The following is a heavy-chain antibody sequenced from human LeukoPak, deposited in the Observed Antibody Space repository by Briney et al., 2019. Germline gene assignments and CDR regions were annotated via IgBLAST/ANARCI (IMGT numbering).Heavy chain of an antibody. Sequence: SETLSLTCTVSGGSISSGSYYWSWIRQPAGKGLEWIGRIYTSGSTNYNPSLESRVTISVDTSKNQFSLKLSSVTAADTAVYYCARGPYDSSGYIYPGDYWGQGTLVTVSS. V-gene: IGHV4-61*02. CDR1: GGSISSGSYY. CDR3: ARGPYDSSGYIYPGDY. D-gene: IGHD3-22*01. J-gene: IGHJ4*02. CDR2: IYTSGST.